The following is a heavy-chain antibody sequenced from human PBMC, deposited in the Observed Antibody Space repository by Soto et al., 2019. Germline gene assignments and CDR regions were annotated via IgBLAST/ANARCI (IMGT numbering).Heavy chain of an antibody. D-gene: IGHD2-15*01. CDR3: ARGLSCSGGSCYSGWFDP. CDR2: MNPNSGNT. V-gene: IGHV1-8*01. J-gene: IGHJ5*02. CDR1: GYTFTSYD. Sequence: ASVKVSCKASGYTFTSYDINWVRQATGQGLEWMGWMNPNSGNTGYAQKFQGRVTMTRNTSISTAYRELSSLRSEDTAVYYCARGLSCSGGSCYSGWFDPWGPGTLVTVSS.